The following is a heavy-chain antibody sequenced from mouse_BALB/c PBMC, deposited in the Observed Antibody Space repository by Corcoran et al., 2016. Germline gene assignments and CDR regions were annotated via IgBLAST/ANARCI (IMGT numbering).Heavy chain of an antibody. CDR2: IDPGNGNT. J-gene: IGHJ3*01. V-gene: IGHV14-1*02. D-gene: IGHD2-10*02. CDR3: ARGYGNSAWFAY. CDR1: GFNIKDHY. Sequence: EVQLQQSGAELVRPGALVKLSCKASGFNIKDHYMHWVKQRPEQDLEWIGWIDPGNGNTIYDPKFQGKASITADTSSNTAYLQFSSLTSEDTAVYYCARGYGNSAWFAYWGQGTLVTVSA.